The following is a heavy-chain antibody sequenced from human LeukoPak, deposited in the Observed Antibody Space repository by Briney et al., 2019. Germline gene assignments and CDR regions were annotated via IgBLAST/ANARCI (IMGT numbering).Heavy chain of an antibody. V-gene: IGHV3-53*01. Sequence: PSETLSLTCAVSGGSISSSNYWSWVRQPPGKGLEWVSVIYSGGSTYYADSVKGRFTISRDNSKNTLYLQMNSLRAEDTAVYYCARDRDWNSGFDYWGQGTLVTVSS. CDR3: ARDRDWNSGFDY. D-gene: IGHD1-7*01. J-gene: IGHJ4*02. CDR1: GGSISSSNY. CDR2: IYSGGST.